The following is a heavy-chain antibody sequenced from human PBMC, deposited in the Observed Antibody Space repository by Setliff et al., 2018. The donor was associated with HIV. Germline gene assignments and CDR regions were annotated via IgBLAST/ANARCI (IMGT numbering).Heavy chain of an antibody. Sequence: GASVKVSCKASGYTFTGYYMHWVRQAPGQGLEWMGRINPNSGGTNYAQKFQGRVTMTRDTSISTAYMEIMSLRSDDTATYYCGRGVLYGLSEYWGPGSLVTVSS. CDR2: INPNSGGT. CDR1: GYTFTGYY. CDR3: GRGVLYGLSEY. V-gene: IGHV1-2*06. J-gene: IGHJ4*02. D-gene: IGHD3-10*01.